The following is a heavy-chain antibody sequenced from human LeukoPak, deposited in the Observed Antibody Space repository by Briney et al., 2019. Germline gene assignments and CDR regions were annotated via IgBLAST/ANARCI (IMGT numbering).Heavy chain of an antibody. CDR1: GYSFTNYW. V-gene: IGHV5-51*01. J-gene: IGHJ4*02. D-gene: IGHD6-19*01. Sequence: GESLKISCKGSGYSFTNYWIAWVRQMPGKGLEWMGIIYPADSDTRYIPSFQGQVTISTDKSISTAYLQWSSLKASDTAIYYCARYTSGWFMQDYWGQGTLVTVSS. CDR2: IYPADSDT. CDR3: ARYTSGWFMQDY.